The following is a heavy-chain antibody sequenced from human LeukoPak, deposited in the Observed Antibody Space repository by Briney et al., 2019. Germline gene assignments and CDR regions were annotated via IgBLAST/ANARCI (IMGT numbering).Heavy chain of an antibody. Sequence: PGGSLRLSCAASGFTFSSYAMGWVRQAPGKGLEWVSAISGSGGSTYYADSVKGRFTISRDNSKNTLYLQMNSLRAEDTAVYYCAKGGRAAAGTWLDYWGQGTLVTVSS. CDR3: AKGGRAAAGTWLDY. CDR1: GFTFSSYA. CDR2: ISGSGGST. V-gene: IGHV3-23*01. J-gene: IGHJ4*02. D-gene: IGHD6-13*01.